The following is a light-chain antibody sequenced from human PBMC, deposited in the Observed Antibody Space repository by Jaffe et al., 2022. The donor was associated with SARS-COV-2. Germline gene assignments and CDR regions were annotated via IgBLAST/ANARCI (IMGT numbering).Light chain of an antibody. J-gene: IGLJ1*01. V-gene: IGLV9-49*01. CDR3: GTDHASGTNFVYV. Sequence: QPVLTQPPSASASLGASVTLTCTLSSGYDNYKVDWYQHRPGKGPRFVIRVGTGAIVGSKGDGIPDRFSALGSGLNRFLTIKNIQEEDESDYYCGTDHASGTNFVYVFGGGTKVTVL. CDR2: VGTGAIVG. CDR1: SGYDNYK.